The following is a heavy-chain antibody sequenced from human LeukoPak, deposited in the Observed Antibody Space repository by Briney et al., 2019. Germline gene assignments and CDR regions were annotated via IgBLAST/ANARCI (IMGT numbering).Heavy chain of an antibody. CDR1: GGSFSGYY. Sequence: SETLSLTCAVYGGSFSGYYWSWIRQPPGKGLEWIGEINHSGSTNYNPSLKTRVTISVDTTKNHTSSQQISVTAADTAVYYCARGGGGFDYWGQGTLVTVSS. V-gene: IGHV4-34*01. J-gene: IGHJ4*02. D-gene: IGHD3-16*01. CDR2: INHSGST. CDR3: ARGGGGFDY.